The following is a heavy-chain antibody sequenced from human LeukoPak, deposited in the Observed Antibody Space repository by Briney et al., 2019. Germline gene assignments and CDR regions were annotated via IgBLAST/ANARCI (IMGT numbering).Heavy chain of an antibody. D-gene: IGHD1-1*01. CDR1: GYSISSGYY. V-gene: IGHV4-38-2*01. CDR2: IYHSGST. J-gene: IGHJ4*02. Sequence: PSETLSLTCAVSGYSISSGYYWGWIRQPPGKGLEWIGSIYHSGSTYYNPSLKSRVTISVDTSKNQFSLKLSSVTAADTAVYYCARQRGLEGFDYWGQGTLVTASS. CDR3: ARQRGLEGFDY.